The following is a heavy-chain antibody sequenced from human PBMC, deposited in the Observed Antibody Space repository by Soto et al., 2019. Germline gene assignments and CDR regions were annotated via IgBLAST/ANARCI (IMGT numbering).Heavy chain of an antibody. V-gene: IGHV1-18*01. CDR1: GYTFFTYD. J-gene: IGHJ5*02. CDR3: ARHHGPTTSENWFDP. CDR2: ISTYSGDT. Sequence: QVHLVQSGVEVKTPGASVKVSCQASGYTFFTYDISWVRQAPGQGLEWMGWISTYSGDTKYAQKFQGRVTMTTDTSTTTAYLELRSLRSDDTAVSYCARHHGPTTSENWFDPWGQGTLVPVSS. D-gene: IGHD5-12*01.